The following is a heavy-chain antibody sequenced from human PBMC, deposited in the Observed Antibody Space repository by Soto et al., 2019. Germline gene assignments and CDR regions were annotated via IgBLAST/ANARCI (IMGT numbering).Heavy chain of an antibody. CDR1: GYTFTGYY. D-gene: IGHD5-12*01. CDR3: ARGSGPLRSYNWFDP. J-gene: IGHJ5*02. Sequence: SVKVSCKASGYTFTGYYMPWVRQAPGQGLEWMGGIIPIFGTANYAQKFQGRVTITGDESTSTAYMELSSLRSEDTAVYYCARGSGPLRSYNWFDPRGQGTLVTVPS. CDR2: IIPIFGTA. V-gene: IGHV1-69*13.